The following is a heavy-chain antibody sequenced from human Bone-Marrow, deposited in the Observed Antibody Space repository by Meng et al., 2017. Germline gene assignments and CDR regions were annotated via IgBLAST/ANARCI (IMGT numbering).Heavy chain of an antibody. V-gene: IGHV3-33*08. D-gene: IGHD3-22*01. CDR1: GFTFSSYE. CDR2: IWYDGSNK. Sequence: GESLKISCAASGFTFSSYEMNWVRQAPGKGLEWVAVIWYDGSNKYYADSVKGRFTISRDNSKNTLYLQMNSLRAEDTAVYYCARELFHYYDSSGYYGFDYWGQGTLVTVSS. J-gene: IGHJ4*02. CDR3: ARELFHYYDSSGYYGFDY.